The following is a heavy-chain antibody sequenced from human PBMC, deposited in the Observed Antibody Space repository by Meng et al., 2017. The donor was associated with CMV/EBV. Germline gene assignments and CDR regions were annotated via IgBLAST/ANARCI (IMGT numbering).Heavy chain of an antibody. CDR2: INSDGSST. CDR3: ARVVRGGSYLGGDYFDY. J-gene: IGHJ4*02. CDR1: GFTFDNYA. D-gene: IGHD1-26*01. Sequence: GGSLRLSCAASGFTFDNYAMTWVRQAPGKGLVWVSRINSDGSSTSYADSVKGRFTISRDNAKNTLYLQMNSLRAEDTAVYYCARVVRGGSYLGGDYFDYWGQGTLVTVSS. V-gene: IGHV3-74*01.